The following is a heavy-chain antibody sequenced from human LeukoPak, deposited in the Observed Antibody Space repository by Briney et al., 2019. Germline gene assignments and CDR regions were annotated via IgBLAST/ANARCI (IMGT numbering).Heavy chain of an antibody. CDR1: GFTVSSNY. V-gene: IGHV3-23*01. Sequence: GGSLRLSCAASGFTVSSNYMSWVRQAPGKGLEWVSAISGSGGSTYYADSVKGRFTISRDNSKNTLYLQMNSLRAKDTAVYYCAKDIRIAAAGTPAMDYWGQGTLVTVSS. D-gene: IGHD6-13*01. J-gene: IGHJ4*02. CDR3: AKDIRIAAAGTPAMDY. CDR2: ISGSGGST.